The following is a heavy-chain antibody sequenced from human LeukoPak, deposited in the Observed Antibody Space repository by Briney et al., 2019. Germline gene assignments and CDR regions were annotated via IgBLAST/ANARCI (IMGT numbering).Heavy chain of an antibody. CDR1: GFSFSSYY. CDR3: VRESHWYFDY. V-gene: IGHV3-21*01. CDR2: ICSSSTYI. Sequence: PGGSLRLSCAASGFSFSSYYVNWVRQAPGKGLEWVSCICSSSTYIYYSDSVRSRFAISKDNAKNSLYLQMNSLTAEDTAVYCGVRESHWYFDYWGQGSLVTVSS. J-gene: IGHJ4*02.